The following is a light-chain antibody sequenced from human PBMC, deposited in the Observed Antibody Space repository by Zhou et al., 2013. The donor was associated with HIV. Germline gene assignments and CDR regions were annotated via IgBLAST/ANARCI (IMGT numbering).Light chain of an antibody. CDR2: AAS. CDR1: QGIGTY. Sequence: DVQMTQSPSSLSASVGDRVTITCRASQGIGTYLAWYQQKPGEVPKVLIYAASSLQSGVPSRFSGSGSGTDFTLTISSLQPEDVATYYCQKYNSAPLTFGPGTKVDIK. J-gene: IGKJ3*01. V-gene: IGKV1-27*01. CDR3: QKYNSAPLT.